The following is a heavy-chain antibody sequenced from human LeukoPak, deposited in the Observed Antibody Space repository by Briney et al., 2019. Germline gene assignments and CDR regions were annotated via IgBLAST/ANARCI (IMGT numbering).Heavy chain of an antibody. CDR2: IGSGDTT. CDR1: GFTFSDYA. J-gene: IGHJ4*02. V-gene: IGHV3-23*01. D-gene: IGHD5-18*01. Sequence: GGSLRLSCAASGFTFSDYAMSWVRQAPGKGLKWVSSIGSGDTTFYADSEEGRFTISRDNSKNTLYLQMNSLRVEDTAVYYCARRGHGYGSPFDYWGQGTLVTVSS. CDR3: ARRGHGYGSPFDY.